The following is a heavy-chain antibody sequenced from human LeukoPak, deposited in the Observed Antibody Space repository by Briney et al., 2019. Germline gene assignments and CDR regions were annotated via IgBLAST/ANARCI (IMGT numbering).Heavy chain of an antibody. Sequence: GGSLRLSCAASGFTFRSYWMSWVRQAPGEGLEWVANIKQDGSEKYYVDSVKGRFIISRDNAKKSLYLQMNSLRAEDTAVYYCARDGGPFDDWGQGSLVIVSS. CDR2: IKQDGSEK. CDR3: ARDGGPFDD. D-gene: IGHD2-15*01. V-gene: IGHV3-7*03. CDR1: GFTFRSYW. J-gene: IGHJ4*02.